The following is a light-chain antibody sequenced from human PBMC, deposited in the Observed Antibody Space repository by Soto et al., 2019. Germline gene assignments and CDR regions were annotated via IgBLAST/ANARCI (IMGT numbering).Light chain of an antibody. CDR2: SVT. Sequence: QSALTQPRSVSGSPGQSVTISCTGTSSDVGDYNYVSWYQQQPGKAPKLMIYSVTKRPSGVPDRFSGSKSGNTASLTISGLQSEDEGVYYCCSYAGSLTIVIFGGGTKLTV. J-gene: IGLJ2*01. CDR1: SSDVGDYNY. CDR3: CSYAGSLTIVI. V-gene: IGLV2-11*01.